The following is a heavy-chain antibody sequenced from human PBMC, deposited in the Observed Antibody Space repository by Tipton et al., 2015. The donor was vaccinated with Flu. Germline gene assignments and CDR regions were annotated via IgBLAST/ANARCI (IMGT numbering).Heavy chain of an antibody. J-gene: IGHJ4*02. V-gene: IGHV3-23*01. D-gene: IGHD5-12*01. CDR1: GFSFANYS. CDR2: ISGDGAYS. Sequence: SLRLSCAASGFSFANYSVTWVRQAPGKGLEWVSSISGDGAYSYHADSIKGRFTTSRDNSKNTLYLQMNTLRGDDTAIYYCAKGNNRVALATSHFDYWGQGTQVTVAS. CDR3: AKGNNRVALATSHFDY.